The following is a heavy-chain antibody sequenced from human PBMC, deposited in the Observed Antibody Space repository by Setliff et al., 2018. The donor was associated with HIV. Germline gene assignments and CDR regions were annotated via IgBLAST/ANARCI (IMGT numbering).Heavy chain of an antibody. CDR1: GVSTSIHY. J-gene: IGHJ3*01. Sequence: SETLSLTCTVSGVSTSIHYWVWIRQPAGRGLEWIGRIHTSDTTRYNPSLQSRVAMSVDTSKNQFSLKLTSVAAADTAMYYCARDQADTYNYLLSGAFDFWGQGTMVTVSS. CDR3: ARDQADTYNYLLSGAFDF. V-gene: IGHV4-4*07. D-gene: IGHD3-10*01. CDR2: IHTSDTT.